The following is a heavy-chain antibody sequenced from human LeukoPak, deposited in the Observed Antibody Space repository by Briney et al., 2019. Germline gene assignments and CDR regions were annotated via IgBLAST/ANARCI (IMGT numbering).Heavy chain of an antibody. CDR1: GGSISSYY. CDR2: IYTSGST. D-gene: IGHD2-2*01. Sequence: SQTLSLTCTVSGGSISSYYWSWIRQPAGKGLEWIGRIYTSGSTNYNPSLKSRVTMSVDTSKNQFSLKLSSVTAADTAVYYCAREFRDIVVVPAATGHYYYYYYMDVWGKGTTVTVSS. CDR3: AREFRDIVVVPAATGHYYYYYYMDV. J-gene: IGHJ6*03. V-gene: IGHV4-4*07.